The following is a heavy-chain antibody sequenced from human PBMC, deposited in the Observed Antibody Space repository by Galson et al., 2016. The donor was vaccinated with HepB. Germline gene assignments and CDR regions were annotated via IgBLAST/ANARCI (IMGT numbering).Heavy chain of an antibody. CDR3: AKDMRRFNRPHDY. D-gene: IGHD2-2*01. Sequence: SLRLSCAASGFTFNNYAMNWVRQTPGKGLEWVSGISGNSDSRYHVDSVKGRFTISRDNSENTLYLQMKSLRVEDTAIYYCAKDMRRFNRPHDYWGQGTLVTVSS. CDR2: ISGNSDSR. J-gene: IGHJ4*02. V-gene: IGHV3-23*01. CDR1: GFTFNNYA.